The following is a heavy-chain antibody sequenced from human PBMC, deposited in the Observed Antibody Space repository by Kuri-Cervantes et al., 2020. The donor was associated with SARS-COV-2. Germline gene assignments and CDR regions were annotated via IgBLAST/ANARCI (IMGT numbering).Heavy chain of an antibody. CDR2: INHSGST. CDR1: GGSISSSSYY. D-gene: IGHD3-22*01. CDR3: ARDGVGIVVVSPFDY. Sequence: SETLSLTCTVSGGSISSSSYYWGWIRQPPGKGLEWIGEINHSGSTNYNPSLKSRVTISVDTSKNQFSLKLSSVTAADTAVYYCARDGVGIVVVSPFDYWGQGTLVTVSS. V-gene: IGHV4-39*07. J-gene: IGHJ4*02.